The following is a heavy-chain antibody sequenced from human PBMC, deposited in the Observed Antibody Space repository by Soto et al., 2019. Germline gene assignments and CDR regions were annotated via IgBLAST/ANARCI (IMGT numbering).Heavy chain of an antibody. J-gene: IGHJ6*02. CDR3: ARVFLIAARHGMDV. V-gene: IGHV3-74*01. CDR2: INSDGSST. CDR1: GFTFSIYW. D-gene: IGHD6-6*01. Sequence: PGGSLRLSCAASGFTFSIYWMQWVRQAPGKGLVWVPRINSDGSSTSYADSVKGRFTISRDNAKNTLYLQMNSLRAEDTAVYYCARVFLIAARHGMDVWGQGTTVTVSS.